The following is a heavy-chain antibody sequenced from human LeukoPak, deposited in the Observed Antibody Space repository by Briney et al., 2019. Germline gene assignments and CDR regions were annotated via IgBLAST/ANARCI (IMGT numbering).Heavy chain of an antibody. Sequence: ASVKVSCKASGYTFINYGISWVRQAPGQGLEWMGIINPSGGSTSYAQKFQGRVTMTRDTSTSTVYMELSSLRSEDTAVYYCARAITMIVVNLLDYWGQGTLVTVSS. CDR2: INPSGGST. CDR1: GYTFINYG. CDR3: ARAITMIVVNLLDY. V-gene: IGHV1-46*01. D-gene: IGHD3-22*01. J-gene: IGHJ4*02.